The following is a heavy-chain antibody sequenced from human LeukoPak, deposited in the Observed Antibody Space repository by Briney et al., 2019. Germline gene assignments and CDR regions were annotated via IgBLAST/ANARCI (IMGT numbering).Heavy chain of an antibody. Sequence: SETLSLTCTVAGGSISSGSYYWSWIRQPAGKGLEWIGRIYTSGSTNYNPSLKSRVTISVDTSKNQFSLKLCSVTAADTAVYYCARGIAAAGTRHFDYWGQGTLVTVSS. D-gene: IGHD6-13*01. CDR3: ARGIAAAGTRHFDY. V-gene: IGHV4-61*02. J-gene: IGHJ4*02. CDR2: IYTSGST. CDR1: GGSISSGSYY.